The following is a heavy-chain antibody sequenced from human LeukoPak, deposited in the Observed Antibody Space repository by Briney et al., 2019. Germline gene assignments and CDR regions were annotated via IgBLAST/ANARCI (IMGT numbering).Heavy chain of an antibody. CDR3: ARSRGIIAYWFDP. J-gene: IGHJ5*02. CDR2: IYYSGST. D-gene: IGHD3-10*01. CDR1: GGSISSSSYY. V-gene: IGHV4-39*07. Sequence: SETLSLTCTVSGGSISSSSYYWGWIRQPPGKGLEWIGSIYYSGSTYYNPSLKSRVTISVDTSKNQFSLKLSSVTAADTAVYYCARSRGIIAYWFDPWGQGTLVSVSS.